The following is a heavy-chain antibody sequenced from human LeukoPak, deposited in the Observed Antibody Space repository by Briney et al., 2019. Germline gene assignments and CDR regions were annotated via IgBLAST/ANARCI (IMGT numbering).Heavy chain of an antibody. J-gene: IGHJ4*02. D-gene: IGHD6-13*01. V-gene: IGHV3-21*01. Sequence: GGSLRLSCAASGFTFSSYSMNWVRQAPGKGLEWVSSISSSSSYIYYADSVEGRFTISRDNAKNSLYLQMNSLRAEDTAVYYCARDSMAAAGTVDYWGQGTLVTVPS. CDR3: ARDSMAAAGTVDY. CDR1: GFTFSSYS. CDR2: ISSSSSYI.